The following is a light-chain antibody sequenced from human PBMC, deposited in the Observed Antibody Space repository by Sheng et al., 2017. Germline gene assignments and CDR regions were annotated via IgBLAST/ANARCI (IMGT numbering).Light chain of an antibody. CDR2: AAS. CDR1: QGISYY. J-gene: IGKJ2*01. Sequence: DIQMTQSPSSLSASVGDRVTITCRASQGISYYLAWFQQKPGKATKSLIYAASSLQSGVPSKFSGNGSGTDFTLTISSLQPEDFATYYCQQYNSYPYTFGQGTKLEIK. CDR3: QQYNSYPYT. V-gene: IGKV1-16*02.